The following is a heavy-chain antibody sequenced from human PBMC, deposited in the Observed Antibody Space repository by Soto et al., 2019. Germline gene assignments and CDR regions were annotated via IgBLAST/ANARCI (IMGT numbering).Heavy chain of an antibody. CDR1: GYTFTSYY. V-gene: IGHV1-46*01. J-gene: IGHJ4*02. CDR3: ARDWYYYGSGSYYFDY. D-gene: IGHD3-10*01. CDR2: INPSGGST. Sequence: ASVKVSCKASGYTFTSYYMHWVRQAPGQGLEWMGTINPSGGSTSYAQKFQGRVTMTRDTSTSTVYMELSSLRSEDTAVYYCARDWYYYGSGSYYFDYWGQGTLVTSPQ.